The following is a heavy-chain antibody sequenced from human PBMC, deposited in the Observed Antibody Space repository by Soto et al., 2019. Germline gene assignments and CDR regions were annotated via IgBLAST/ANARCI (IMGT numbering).Heavy chain of an antibody. CDR3: ARGLYLKYGQDY. D-gene: IGHD2-2*01. CDR1: GFTFSSYR. V-gene: IGHV3-74*01. J-gene: IGHJ4*02. Sequence: EVQLVESGGGLVQTGGSLRLSCAASGFTFSSYRMHWVRQAPGKGVVWVSRINGDGGSTNYADSVKGRFTISRDNAKNTVYLQVDSLRAEDTAVYYCARGLYLKYGQDYWGQGTLVTVSS. CDR2: INGDGGST.